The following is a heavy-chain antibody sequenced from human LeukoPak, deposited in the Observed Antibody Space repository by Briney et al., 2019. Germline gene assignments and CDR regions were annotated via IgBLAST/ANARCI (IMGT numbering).Heavy chain of an antibody. J-gene: IGHJ5*02. CDR1: GGSFSGYY. Sequence: PSETLSLTCAVYGGSFSGYYWSWIRQPPGKGLEWIGEINHSGSTNYNPSLKSRVTISVDTSKNQFSLKLSSVIAADTAVYYCARGRPVLLWFGEPSNWFDPWGQGTLVTVSS. D-gene: IGHD3-10*01. V-gene: IGHV4-34*01. CDR2: INHSGST. CDR3: ARGRPVLLWFGEPSNWFDP.